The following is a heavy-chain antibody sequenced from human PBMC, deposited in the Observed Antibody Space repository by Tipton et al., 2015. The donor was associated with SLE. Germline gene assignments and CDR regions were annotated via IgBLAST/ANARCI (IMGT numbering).Heavy chain of an antibody. J-gene: IGHJ2*01. D-gene: IGHD2/OR15-2a*01. Sequence: TLSLTCTVSGGSISSSSYYWGWIRQPPGKGMEWIGSIYYSGSTYYNPSLKSRVTISVDTSKNQFSLKLSSVTAADTAVYYCARGRNYFDLWGGGSLVTVSS. CDR3: ARGRNYFDL. CDR2: IYYSGST. V-gene: IGHV4-39*07. CDR1: GGSISSSSYY.